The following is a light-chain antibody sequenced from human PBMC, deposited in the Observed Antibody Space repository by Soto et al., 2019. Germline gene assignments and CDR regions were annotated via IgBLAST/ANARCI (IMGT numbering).Light chain of an antibody. CDR3: QQLESYPST. Sequence: IQLTQSTSSLSASVGDRVTITCRASQCISNFLAWYKQKPGKAPKLLIYAASTLQSGVPSRFSGSGSGTDVTLTISSLQREDFATYYCQQLESYPSTFGGGTKVEIK. CDR2: AAS. CDR1: QCISNF. J-gene: IGKJ4*01. V-gene: IGKV1-9*01.